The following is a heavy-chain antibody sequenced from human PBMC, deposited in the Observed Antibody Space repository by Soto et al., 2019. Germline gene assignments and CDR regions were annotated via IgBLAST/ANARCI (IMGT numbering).Heavy chain of an antibody. Sequence: QVQLVQSAAEVKKPGASVKVTCKASGYTFIRYGITWVRQAPGQGLEWVGWISPYNDYTEYAQKFHGRVTMTTDTTARPVTMALRGQSSDDTAVYNCARGGYYENFWKKLNYYGLDVWGQGTTVTVSS. J-gene: IGHJ6*02. CDR2: ISPYNDYT. V-gene: IGHV1-18*01. CDR3: ARGGYYENFWKKLNYYGLDV. CDR1: GYTFIRYG. D-gene: IGHD3-16*01.